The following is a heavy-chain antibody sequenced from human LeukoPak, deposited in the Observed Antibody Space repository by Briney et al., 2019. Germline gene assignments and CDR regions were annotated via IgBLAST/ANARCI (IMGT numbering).Heavy chain of an antibody. CDR3: ARDVGGADMDV. CDR1: GGSIRSGSYY. Sequence: SQTLSLTCTVSGGSIRSGSYYWSWIRQPAGKGLEWIGRIYTSGSTNYNPSLKSRVTMSVETSKNQFSLKLSPVTAADTAIYYCARDVGGADMDVWGKGTTVTVSS. V-gene: IGHV4-61*02. CDR2: IYTSGST. J-gene: IGHJ6*03. D-gene: IGHD3-10*01.